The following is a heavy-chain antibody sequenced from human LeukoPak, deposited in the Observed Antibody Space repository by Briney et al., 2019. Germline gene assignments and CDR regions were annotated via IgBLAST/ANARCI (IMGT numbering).Heavy chain of an antibody. J-gene: IGHJ6*02. D-gene: IGHD1-1*01. CDR3: ARLRTTGTTRAYYYSGMDV. Sequence: GGSLRLFCAASGFPFNTYWMTWVRQAPGKGLEWVANIKQAGDEKYYIDSVKGRFTISRDTAKNSLYLQMDSLRAEDTAVYYCARLRTTGTTRAYYYSGMDVWGQGTTVTVSS. CDR1: GFPFNTYW. CDR2: IKQAGDEK. V-gene: IGHV3-7*04.